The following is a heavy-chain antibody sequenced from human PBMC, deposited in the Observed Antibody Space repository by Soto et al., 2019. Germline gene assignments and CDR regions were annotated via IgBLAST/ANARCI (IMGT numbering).Heavy chain of an antibody. Sequence: GGSLSLSCAASGFTFSSYAMHWVRQAPGKGLEWVAVISYDGSNKYYADSVKGRFTISRDNSKNTLYLQMNSLRSDDTAVYYCARDSPITIFGVVISMDVWGQGTTVTVSS. CDR1: GFTFSSYA. CDR3: ARDSPITIFGVVISMDV. J-gene: IGHJ6*02. D-gene: IGHD3-3*01. V-gene: IGHV3-30-3*01. CDR2: ISYDGSNK.